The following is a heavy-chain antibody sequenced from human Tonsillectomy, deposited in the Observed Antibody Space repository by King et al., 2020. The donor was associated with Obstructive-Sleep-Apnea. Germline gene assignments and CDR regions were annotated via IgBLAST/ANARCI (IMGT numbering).Heavy chain of an antibody. D-gene: IGHD2-21*02. CDR3: AKISAYCGGDCQWGAFDI. V-gene: IGHV3-30*18. Sequence: QVQLVESGGGVVQPGRSLRLSCAASGFTFSSYGMHWVRQAPGKGLEWVAVISYDGSNKYYADSVKGRFTISRDNSKNTLYLQMNSLRAEDTAVYYCAKISAYCGGDCQWGAFDIWGQGTMVTVSS. CDR2: ISYDGSNK. CDR1: GFTFSSYG. J-gene: IGHJ3*02.